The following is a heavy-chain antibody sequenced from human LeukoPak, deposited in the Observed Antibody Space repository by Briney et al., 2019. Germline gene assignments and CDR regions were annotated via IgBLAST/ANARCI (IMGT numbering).Heavy chain of an antibody. D-gene: IGHD3-22*01. Sequence: GGSLRLSCAASGFTFSDYYMSWIRQAPGKGLEWVSYISSSGITIYYADSVKGRFTISRDNAKNSLYLQMNSLRAEDTAVYYCASSRGHYYYDSSGYPHWGQGTLVTVSS. CDR2: ISSSGITI. V-gene: IGHV3-11*04. CDR3: ASSRGHYYYDSSGYPH. CDR1: GFTFSDYY. J-gene: IGHJ4*02.